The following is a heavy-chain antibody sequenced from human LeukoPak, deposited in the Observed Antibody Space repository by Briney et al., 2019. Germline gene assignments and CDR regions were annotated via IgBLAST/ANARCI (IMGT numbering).Heavy chain of an antibody. CDR2: INPKSGGT. Sequence: ASVKVSCKASGYTFTGYYLHWVRQAPGQGLEWMGWINPKSGGTNYAQKFQGRVTVTRDTSIDTAYMELSRLRSDDTAVYYCARVPNSMLVVDITGGPGGPFDYWGQGTLVTVSS. CDR1: GYTFTGYY. CDR3: ARVPNSMLVVDITGGPGGPFDY. V-gene: IGHV1-2*02. D-gene: IGHD3-22*01. J-gene: IGHJ4*02.